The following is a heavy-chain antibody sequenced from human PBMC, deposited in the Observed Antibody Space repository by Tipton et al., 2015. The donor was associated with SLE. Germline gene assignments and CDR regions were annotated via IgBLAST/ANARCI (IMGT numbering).Heavy chain of an antibody. V-gene: IGHV4-61*05. D-gene: IGHD6-13*01. J-gene: IGHJ5*02. CDR2: IYYTGST. Sequence: TLSLTCTVSGGSISSSSYYWGWVRQPPGQGLEWIGYIYYTGSTKYNPSLKSRVTISVDTSKNQFSLKLSSVTAADTAVYYCARDGSSWLGDWFDPWGQGTLVTVSS. CDR1: GGSISSSSYY. CDR3: ARDGSSWLGDWFDP.